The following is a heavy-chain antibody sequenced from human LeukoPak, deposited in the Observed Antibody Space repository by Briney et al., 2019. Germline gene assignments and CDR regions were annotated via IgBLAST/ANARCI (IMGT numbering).Heavy chain of an antibody. V-gene: IGHV3-33*01. CDR1: GFTLSSYG. D-gene: IGHD2-21*02. J-gene: IGHJ4*02. Sequence: PGGSLRLSCAASGFTLSSYGMHWVRQAPGKGLEWVAVIWYDGSNKYYADSVKGRFTISRDNSKNTLYLQMNSLRAEDTAVYYCAREPTLYCGGDCYSDYWGQGTLVTVSS. CDR2: IWYDGSNK. CDR3: AREPTLYCGGDCYSDY.